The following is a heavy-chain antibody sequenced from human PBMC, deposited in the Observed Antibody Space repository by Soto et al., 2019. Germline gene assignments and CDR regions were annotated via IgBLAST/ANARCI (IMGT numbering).Heavy chain of an antibody. CDR1: GFTFSSYA. Sequence: DVQLLESGGGLVQPEGSLRLSCAASGFTFSSYAMGWVRQGPGKGLEWVAVVSIGGSTHYADSVRGGFTTSRDNTNNTLSLQINRMTDEATVVYCCAKRRGAGGHFDYWGQGALVTVSS. J-gene: IGHJ4*02. D-gene: IGHD1-26*01. CDR2: VSIGGST. V-gene: IGHV3-23*01. CDR3: AKRRGAGGHFDY.